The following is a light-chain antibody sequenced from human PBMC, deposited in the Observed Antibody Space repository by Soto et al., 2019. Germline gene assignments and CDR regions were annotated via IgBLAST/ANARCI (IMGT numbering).Light chain of an antibody. Sequence: QSVLTQPRSVSGSPGQSVTISCTATSSDVGDYDFVSWYQQHPAKAPKLMIYDVSKRPSGVSDRFSGSRSGNTASLTISGLQAEDEADYYCSSYTSSSTPYVFGTRTKVTVL. V-gene: IGLV2-11*01. CDR3: SSYTSSSTPYV. CDR2: DVS. CDR1: SSDVGDYDF. J-gene: IGLJ1*01.